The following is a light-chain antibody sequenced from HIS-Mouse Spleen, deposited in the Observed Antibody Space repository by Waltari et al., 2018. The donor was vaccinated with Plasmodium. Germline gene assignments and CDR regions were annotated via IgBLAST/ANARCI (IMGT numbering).Light chain of an antibody. Sequence: SYELTQPPSLSVSPGQTPSLTCPGAALQKQYSYSYQQKPGQSPVLVIYEDSKRPAGIPERFSGSSSGTMATLTISGAQVEDEADYYCYSTDSSGNHRVFGGGTKLTVL. J-gene: IGLJ3*02. CDR1: ALQKQY. CDR3: YSTDSSGNHRV. V-gene: IGLV3-10*01. CDR2: EDS.